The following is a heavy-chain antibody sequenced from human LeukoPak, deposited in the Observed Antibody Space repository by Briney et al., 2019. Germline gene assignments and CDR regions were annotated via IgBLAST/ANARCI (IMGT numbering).Heavy chain of an antibody. CDR3: ARDAAKGFDF. J-gene: IGHJ4*02. V-gene: IGHV3-7*01. CDR2: IKDDGRDK. Sequence: GGSLRLSCVGSGFTFRSYWMTWVRQAPGKGLEWVANIKDDGRDKYYVDSVRGRLTISKDNAKNSVYLQMNSLRVEDTAVYYCARDAAKGFDFWGQGTLVTVSS. CDR1: GFTFRSYW. D-gene: IGHD6-25*01.